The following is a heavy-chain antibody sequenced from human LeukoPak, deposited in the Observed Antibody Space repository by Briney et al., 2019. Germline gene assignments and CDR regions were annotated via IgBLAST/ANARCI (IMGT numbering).Heavy chain of an antibody. Sequence: ASGKVSCKASGYTFTSYYMHWGRQAPGQGLEWMGIINPSGGSTSYAQKFQGRVTMTRDTSTSTVYMELSSLRSEDTAVYYCARGGRFLEWLLDGMDVWGQGTTVTVSS. J-gene: IGHJ6*02. V-gene: IGHV1-46*01. CDR2: INPSGGST. CDR3: ARGGRFLEWLLDGMDV. CDR1: GYTFTSYY. D-gene: IGHD3-3*01.